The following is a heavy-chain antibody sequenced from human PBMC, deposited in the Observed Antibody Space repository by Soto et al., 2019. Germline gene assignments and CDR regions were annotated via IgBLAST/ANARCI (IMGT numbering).Heavy chain of an antibody. V-gene: IGHV3-7*05. CDR2: IKKDGSRT. CDR1: GFSLGSYW. Sequence: EAQLVESGGGLVQPGGSLRLSCEASGFSLGSYWMTWVRQAPGKGMEWVANIKKDGSRTSYLDSVRGRFTISRDNVGNSLSLQMDSLRAEATGLYFCARDVSPGTSTLYLEAFEIWGQGTMVTVSS. J-gene: IGHJ3*02. D-gene: IGHD2-8*01. CDR3: ARDVSPGTSTLYLEAFEI.